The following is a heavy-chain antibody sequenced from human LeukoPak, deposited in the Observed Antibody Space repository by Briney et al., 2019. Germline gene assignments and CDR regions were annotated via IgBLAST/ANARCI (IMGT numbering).Heavy chain of an antibody. J-gene: IGHJ6*02. CDR3: ARDPSGGYYYYGMDV. Sequence: ASVKVSCKASGYTFTSYGISWVRQAPGQGLEWMGWISAYNGNTNYAQKPQGRVTMTTDTSTSTAYMELRSLRSDDTAVYYCARDPSGGYYYYGMDVWGQGTTVTVSS. CDR1: GYTFTSYG. V-gene: IGHV1-18*01. D-gene: IGHD3-16*01. CDR2: ISAYNGNT.